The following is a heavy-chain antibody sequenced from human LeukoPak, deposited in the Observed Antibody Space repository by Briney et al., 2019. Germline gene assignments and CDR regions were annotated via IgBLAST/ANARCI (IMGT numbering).Heavy chain of an antibody. J-gene: IGHJ4*02. CDR3: ARAGPSSSWYPLTYYFDY. Sequence: ASVKVSCKASGYTFTGYYMHWVRQAPGQGLEWMGWINPNSGGTNYAQKFQGRVTMTRDTSISTAYMELSRLRSDDTAVYYCARAGPSSSWYPLTYYFDYWGQGTLVTVSS. CDR2: INPNSGGT. CDR1: GYTFTGYY. V-gene: IGHV1-2*02. D-gene: IGHD6-13*01.